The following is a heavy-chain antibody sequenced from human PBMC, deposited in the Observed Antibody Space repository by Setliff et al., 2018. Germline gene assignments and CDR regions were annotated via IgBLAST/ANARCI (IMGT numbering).Heavy chain of an antibody. CDR3: TVAPGYCSGGSCSYYYYYGMDV. Sequence: PGGSLRLSCAASGFTFSSYWMSWVRQAPGKGLEWVGRIKSKTDGGTTDYAAPVKGRLTISRDDSKSIAYLQMNSLKTEDTAVYYCTVAPGYCSGGSCSYYYYYGMDVWGQGTTVTVSS. D-gene: IGHD2-15*01. CDR1: GFTFSSYW. V-gene: IGHV3-15*01. CDR2: IKSKTDGGTT. J-gene: IGHJ6*02.